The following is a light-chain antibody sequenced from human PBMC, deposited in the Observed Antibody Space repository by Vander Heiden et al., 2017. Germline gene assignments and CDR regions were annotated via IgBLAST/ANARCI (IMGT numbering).Light chain of an antibody. Sequence: QSVLTHTTLASWTPGQRVTFSCSGSSSNFGSNYVYWYQHFPGTAPKLLIYRNNQRPSGVPDRFSGSKSGASASLAISGLRSEDEADYYCATWDGSLSGVVFGGGTKLTVL. V-gene: IGLV1-47*01. J-gene: IGLJ2*01. CDR3: ATWDGSLSGVV. CDR2: RNN. CDR1: SSNFGSNY.